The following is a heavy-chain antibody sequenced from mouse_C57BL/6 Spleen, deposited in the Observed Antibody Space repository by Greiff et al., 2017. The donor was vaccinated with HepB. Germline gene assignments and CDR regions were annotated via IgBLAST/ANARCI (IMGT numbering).Heavy chain of an antibody. CDR3: ARHGLSNGGYFDV. Sequence: EVMLVESGGGLVKPGGSLKLSCAASGFTFSSYTMSWVRQTPEKRLEWVATISGGGGNTSYPDNVKGRFTISRDNAKNTLYLQMSSLRSEDTALYYWARHGLSNGGYFDVWGTGTTVTVPS. CDR2: ISGGGGNT. CDR1: GFTFSSYT. J-gene: IGHJ1*03. V-gene: IGHV5-9*01. D-gene: IGHD2-5*01.